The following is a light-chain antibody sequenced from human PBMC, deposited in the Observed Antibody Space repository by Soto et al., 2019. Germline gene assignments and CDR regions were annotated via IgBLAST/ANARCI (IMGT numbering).Light chain of an antibody. Sequence: QSALTQPPSASGSPGQSVTISCTGTSSDVGIYNYVSWYQQHPGEAPKLMIYEVTKRPSGVPDRFSGSKSGNAASLTVSGLQAEDEADYYGSSYGGSNNLIFGGGTKLTVL. CDR1: SSDVGIYNY. V-gene: IGLV2-8*01. CDR2: EVT. J-gene: IGLJ2*01. CDR3: SSYGGSNNLI.